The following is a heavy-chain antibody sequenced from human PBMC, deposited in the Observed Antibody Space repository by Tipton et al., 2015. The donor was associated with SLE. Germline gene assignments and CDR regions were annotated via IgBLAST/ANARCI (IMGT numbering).Heavy chain of an antibody. Sequence: LRLSCTVSGGSIGNYYWNWIRQPPGKGLEWIGYIYDSGSTSYNPSLKSRVTISEDTSKQQFSLKLSSLTAADTAVYYCARVQLTGPYNYYLSYMDVWGKGTTVAVS. CDR2: IYDSGST. CDR3: ARVQLTGPYNYYLSYMDV. V-gene: IGHV4-59*08. J-gene: IGHJ6*03. D-gene: IGHD7-27*01. CDR1: GGSIGNYY.